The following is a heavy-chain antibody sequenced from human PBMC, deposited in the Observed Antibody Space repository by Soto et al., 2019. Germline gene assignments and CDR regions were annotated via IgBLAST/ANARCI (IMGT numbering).Heavy chain of an antibody. CDR2: IIPIFGTA. V-gene: IGHV1-69*01. CDR1: GGTFSSYA. J-gene: IGHJ4*02. Sequence: QVQLVQSGAEVKKPGSSVKVSCKASGGTFSSYAISWVRQAPGQGLEWMGGIIPIFGTANYAQKFQGRVTITADESTSTAYMELSSLRSEVTAVYYCARDRDYGATRDYFDYWGQGTLVTVSS. D-gene: IGHD4-17*01. CDR3: ARDRDYGATRDYFDY.